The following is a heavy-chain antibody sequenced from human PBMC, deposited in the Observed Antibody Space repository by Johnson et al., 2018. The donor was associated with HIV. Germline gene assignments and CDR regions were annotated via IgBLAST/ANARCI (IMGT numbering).Heavy chain of an antibody. J-gene: IGHJ3*02. D-gene: IGHD6-13*01. CDR3: AKGRQQPYDAFDI. V-gene: IGHV3-66*03. CDR1: GFTVDTNY. Sequence: DVQVVESGGGLIQPGGSLRLSCAASGFTVDTNYISWVRQAPGKGLEWVSAISGSGGSTYYADSVKGRFTTSRDNSKNTLYLQMNSLRAEDTAVYYCAKGRQQPYDAFDIWGQGTMVTVSS. CDR2: SGSGGST.